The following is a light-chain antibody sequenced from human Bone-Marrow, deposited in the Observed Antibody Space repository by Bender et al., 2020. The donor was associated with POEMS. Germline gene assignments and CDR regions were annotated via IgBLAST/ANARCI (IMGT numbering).Light chain of an antibody. CDR1: SSDISGYDY. J-gene: IGLJ2*01. CDR2: DVS. V-gene: IGLV2-14*03. CDR3: CSYAHTTFDVL. Sequence: QSALTQPASVSGSPGQSITISCSATSSDISGYDYVSWYQQHPGKAPKLMIYDVSDRPSGVSNRFSGSKSDNTASLTISGLQAEDEADYYCCSYAHTTFDVLFGGGTQLTVL.